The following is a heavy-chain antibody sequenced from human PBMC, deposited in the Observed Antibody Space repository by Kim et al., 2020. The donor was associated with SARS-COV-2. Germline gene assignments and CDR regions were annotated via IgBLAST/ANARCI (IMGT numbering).Heavy chain of an antibody. D-gene: IGHD2-15*01. J-gene: IGHJ5*02. CDR1: GFTFSSYG. V-gene: IGHV3-33*05. CDR2: ISYDGSNK. Sequence: GGSLRLSCAASGFTFSSYGMHWVRQAPGKGLEWVAVISYDGSNKYYADSVKVRFTISRDNSKNTLYLQMNSLRAEDTAVYYCARDPRVVVVAATLAWFDPWGQGTLVTVSS. CDR3: ARDPRVVVVAATLAWFDP.